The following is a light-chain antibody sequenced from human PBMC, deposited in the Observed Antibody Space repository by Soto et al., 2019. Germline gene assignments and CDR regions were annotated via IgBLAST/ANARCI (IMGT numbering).Light chain of an antibody. CDR2: AAS. CDR1: QSISSY. CDR3: QKSYNTPLK. Sequence: DIQITHSPSSLSASVVDRVTITFLASQSISSYLNWYQQKPGKAPKLLIYAASTLQSGVPSRFRGGGSGTDFTLTISSLQLEDFATYYCQKSYNTPLKFGQGTKVDIK. V-gene: IGKV1-39*01. J-gene: IGKJ1*01.